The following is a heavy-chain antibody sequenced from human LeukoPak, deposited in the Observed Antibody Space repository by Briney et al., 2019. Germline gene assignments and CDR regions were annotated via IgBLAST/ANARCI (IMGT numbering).Heavy chain of an antibody. J-gene: IGHJ5*02. CDR2: INHSGST. CDR1: GGSFSGYY. D-gene: IGHD3-10*01. Sequence: SETLSLTCAVYGGSFSGYYWSWIRQPPGKGLEWIGEINHSGSTNYNSSLKSRVTISVDTSKNQFSLKLSSVTAADTAVYYCARDRRSRGVRGVGENWFDPWGQGTLVTVSS. V-gene: IGHV4-34*01. CDR3: ARDRRSRGVRGVGENWFDP.